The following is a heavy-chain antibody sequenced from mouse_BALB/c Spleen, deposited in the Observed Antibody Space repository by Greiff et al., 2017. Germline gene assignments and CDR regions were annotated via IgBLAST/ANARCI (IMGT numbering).Heavy chain of an antibody. CDR3: ARPSSGYSWFAY. Sequence: EVQVVESGGDLVKPGGSLKLSCAASGFTFSSYGMSWVRQTPDKRLEWVATISSGGSYTYYPDSVKGRFTISRDNAKNTLYLQMSSLKSEDTAMYYCARPSSGYSWFAYWGQGTLVTVSA. J-gene: IGHJ3*01. CDR2: ISSGGSYT. CDR1: GFTFSSYG. V-gene: IGHV5-6*01. D-gene: IGHD3-1*01.